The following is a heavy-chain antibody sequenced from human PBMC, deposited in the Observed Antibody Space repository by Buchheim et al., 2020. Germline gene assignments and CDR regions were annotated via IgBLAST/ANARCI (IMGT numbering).Heavy chain of an antibody. V-gene: IGHV3-23*04. Sequence: EVQLVESGGGLIQPGESLRLSCIASGFTFSSYGMSWVRQAPGKGLEWVSSISGSGGSTYHADSVKGRLSISRDNSDNTLYMQMNSLRAEDTAVYYCAKKVGFYLQYWGQGTL. CDR3: AKKVGFYLQY. D-gene: IGHD2/OR15-2a*01. J-gene: IGHJ4*02. CDR1: GFTFSSYG. CDR2: ISGSGGST.